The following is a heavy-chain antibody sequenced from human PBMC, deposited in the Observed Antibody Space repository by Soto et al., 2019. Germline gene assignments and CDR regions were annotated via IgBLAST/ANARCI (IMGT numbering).Heavy chain of an antibody. CDR3: ARLFGEFYDYYYYGMDV. J-gene: IGHJ6*02. CDR1: GYSFTSYW. D-gene: IGHD3-10*01. V-gene: IGHV5-10-1*01. Sequence: GESLKISCKGSGYSFTSYWISWVRQMPGKGLEWMGRIDPSDSYTNYSPSFQGHVTISADKSISTAYLQWSSLKASDTAMYYCARLFGEFYDYYYYGMDVWGQGTTVTVS. CDR2: IDPSDSYT.